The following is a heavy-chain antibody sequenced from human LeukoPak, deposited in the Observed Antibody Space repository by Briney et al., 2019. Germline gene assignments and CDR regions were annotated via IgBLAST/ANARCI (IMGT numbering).Heavy chain of an antibody. V-gene: IGHV1-46*01. J-gene: IGHJ3*02. CDR2: INPSGGRT. CDR3: ASGSYYSYFGAFDI. CDR1: GGTFSSYA. Sequence: ASVKVSCKASGGTFSSYAISWVRQAPGQGLEWRGIINPSGGRTSYAQKFQGRVTMTRDMSTSTVYMELSSLRSEDTAVYYCASGSYYSYFGAFDIWGQGTMVTVSS. D-gene: IGHD1-26*01.